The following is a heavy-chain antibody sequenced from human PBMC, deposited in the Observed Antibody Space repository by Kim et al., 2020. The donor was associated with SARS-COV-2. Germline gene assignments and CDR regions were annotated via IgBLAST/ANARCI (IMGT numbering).Heavy chain of an antibody. D-gene: IGHD3-10*01. J-gene: IGHJ6*02. Sequence: SVKVSCKASGGTFSSYTISWVRQAPGQGLEWMGRIIPILGIANYAQKFQGRVTITADKSTRTAYMELSSLRSEDTAVYYCARGIFTMVRGVIITGATIGGDDYYYYGMDVWGQGTTVTVSS. CDR3: ARGIFTMVRGVIITGATIGGDDYYYYGMDV. CDR1: GGTFSSYT. CDR2: IIPILGIA. V-gene: IGHV1-69*02.